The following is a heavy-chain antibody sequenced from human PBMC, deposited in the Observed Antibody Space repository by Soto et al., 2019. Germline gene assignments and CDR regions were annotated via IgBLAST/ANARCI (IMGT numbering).Heavy chain of an antibody. CDR1: GYTFTGYY. J-gene: IGHJ4*02. D-gene: IGHD3-22*01. V-gene: IGHV1-2*02. CDR2: INANSGGT. CDR3: ARTNRGYYYDSSGIHY. Sequence: ASVKVSCKASGYTFTGYYMNWVRQAPGQGLEWMGWINANSGGTNYAQKFQGRVTMTRDTSISTAYMELSRLRSDDTAVYYCARTNRGYYYDSSGIHYWGQGTLVTVSS.